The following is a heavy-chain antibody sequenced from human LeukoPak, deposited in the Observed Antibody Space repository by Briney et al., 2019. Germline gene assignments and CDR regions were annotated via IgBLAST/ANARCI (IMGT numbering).Heavy chain of an antibody. D-gene: IGHD6-25*01. J-gene: IGHJ4*02. V-gene: IGHV1-8*03. Sequence: ASVTVSCEASGYTFTNYHINWVRQATGQGLEWMGWMNPNNGDSGYAQKFQGRVTITRDTSITTSYMELRSLRSDDTAVYFCARTTSFTASGYDYWGQGTLVTVSS. CDR2: MNPNNGDS. CDR3: ARTTSFTASGYDY. CDR1: GYTFTNYH.